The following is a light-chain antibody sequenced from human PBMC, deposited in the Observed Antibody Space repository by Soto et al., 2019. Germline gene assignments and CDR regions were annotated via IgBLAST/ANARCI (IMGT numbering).Light chain of an antibody. CDR2: GVS. CDR3: QQSYSTPQT. J-gene: IGKJ1*01. V-gene: IGKV1-39*01. CDR1: LSISSY. Sequence: DMPMTQSQYSVSASIVNIVIITCRASLSISSYLNSYQQKPGTAPKLLIYGVSILQSGHPSPLRGSGFGTDFTLTISTLQPEDCATYFCQQSYSTPQTLGQGTKVDTK.